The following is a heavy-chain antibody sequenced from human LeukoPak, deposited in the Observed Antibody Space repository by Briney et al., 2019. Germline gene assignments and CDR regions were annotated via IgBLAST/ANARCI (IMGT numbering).Heavy chain of an antibody. D-gene: IGHD3-10*01. CDR2: VYFSGNT. CDR1: AASISGNH. J-gene: IGHJ4*02. CDR3: ARLAGSIWYSFDL. V-gene: IGHV4-59*08. Sequence: SETLSLTCSVSAASISGNHWSWMRQPPGKRLEWIGYVYFSGNTHYNPSLRGRLTLSLDTSTTQVSLGLTSVTAADTAVYFCARLAGSIWYSFDLWGQGTLVTVSP.